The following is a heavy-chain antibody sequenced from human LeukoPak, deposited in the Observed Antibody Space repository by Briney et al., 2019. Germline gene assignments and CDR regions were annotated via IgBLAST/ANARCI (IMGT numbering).Heavy chain of an antibody. V-gene: IGHV3-48*03. Sequence: GGSLRLSCAASGCTFSSYQMNWVRQAPGKGLEWVSYISGSDNRIYYADSVKGRFTISRDNAKNSLFLQMNSLRAEDTAVYYCASRFDVWGQGTTVTVSS. CDR3: ASRFDV. J-gene: IGHJ6*02. CDR2: ISGSDNRI. CDR1: GCTFSSYQ.